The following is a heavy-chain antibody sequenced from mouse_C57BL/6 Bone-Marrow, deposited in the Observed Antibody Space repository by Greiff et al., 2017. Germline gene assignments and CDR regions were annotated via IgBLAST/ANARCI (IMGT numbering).Heavy chain of an antibody. CDR2: LFTGSGST. D-gene: IGHD1-1*01. CDR3: ERLTTVVNFDY. Sequence: SGAELMKPGASVKLSCKATGYTLPGYWIEWVKQRPGHGLEWIGELFTGSGSTKYNEKFKGQDTFTADTSSNTAYMQLRILTTEDSAIEYCERLTTVVNFDYWGQGTTLTVSS. V-gene: IGHV1-9*01. CDR1: GYTLPGYW. J-gene: IGHJ2*01.